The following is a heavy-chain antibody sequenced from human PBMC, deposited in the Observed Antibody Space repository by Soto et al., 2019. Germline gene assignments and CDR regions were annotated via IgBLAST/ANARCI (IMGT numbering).Heavy chain of an antibody. CDR1: GYTFTGYY. J-gene: IGHJ6*02. CDR3: AREVRRPDYYYYGMDV. V-gene: IGHV1-2*04. Sequence: ASVKVSCKASGYTFTGYYMHWVRQAPGQGLEWMGWINPNSGGTNYAQKFQGWVTMTRVTSISTAYMELSRLRSDDTAVYYCAREVRRPDYYYYGMDVWGQGTTVTVSS. D-gene: IGHD6-25*01. CDR2: INPNSGGT.